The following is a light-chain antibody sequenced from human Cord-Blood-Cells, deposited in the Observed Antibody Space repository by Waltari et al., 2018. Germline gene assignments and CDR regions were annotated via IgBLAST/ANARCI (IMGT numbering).Light chain of an antibody. CDR2: EGS. J-gene: IGLJ3*02. CDR3: CSYAGSSTWV. CDR1: SCDVACYHL. V-gene: IGLV2-23*01. Sequence: QSALTQPASVSGSPGQSIPLAGTGTSCDVACYHLDSCYQQHPGKTPRLMIYEGSKRPSGVSNRFSGSKSGNTASLTISGLQAEDEADYYCCSYAGSSTWVFGGGTKLTVL.